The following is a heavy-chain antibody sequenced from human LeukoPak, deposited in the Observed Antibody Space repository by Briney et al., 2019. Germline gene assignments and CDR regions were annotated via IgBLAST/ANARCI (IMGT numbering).Heavy chain of an antibody. V-gene: IGHV3-30*02. Sequence: GGSLRLSCAASGFTFSSYGMHWVRQAPGKGLEWVAFIRYDGSNKYYADSVKGRFTISRDNAKNSLYLQMNSLRAEDTAVYYCARSVVAATETFDYWGQGALVTVSS. CDR3: ARSVVAATETFDY. J-gene: IGHJ4*02. CDR1: GFTFSSYG. D-gene: IGHD2-15*01. CDR2: IRYDGSNK.